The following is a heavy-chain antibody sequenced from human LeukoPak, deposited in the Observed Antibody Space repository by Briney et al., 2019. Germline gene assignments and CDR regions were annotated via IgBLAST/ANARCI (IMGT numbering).Heavy chain of an antibody. CDR2: ISSSSYI. Sequence: GGSLRLSCAASGFTFSSYSMNWVRQAPGKGLEWVSSISSSSYIYYADSVKGRFTISRDNAKNSLYLQMNSLRAEDTAVYYCARESIVGATTQAFDIWGQGTMVTVSS. J-gene: IGHJ3*02. CDR1: GFTFSSYS. D-gene: IGHD1-26*01. V-gene: IGHV3-21*01. CDR3: ARESIVGATTQAFDI.